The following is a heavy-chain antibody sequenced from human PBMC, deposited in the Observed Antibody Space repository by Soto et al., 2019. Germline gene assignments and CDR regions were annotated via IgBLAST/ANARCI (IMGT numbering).Heavy chain of an antibody. V-gene: IGHV1-69*12. CDR1: GGTFSSYA. J-gene: IGHJ6*02. D-gene: IGHD5-12*01. Sequence: QVQLVQSGAEVMQPGSSVRVSCQASGGTFSSYAISWVRQAPGQVLEWMGGIIPIFGTADDAQKFQGRVTINADESTTTAYMELSSLRSEDTDVYFCARDKDRVRLGVNYYYGMDVWGQGTTVTV. CDR2: IIPIFGTA. CDR3: ARDKDRVRLGVNYYYGMDV.